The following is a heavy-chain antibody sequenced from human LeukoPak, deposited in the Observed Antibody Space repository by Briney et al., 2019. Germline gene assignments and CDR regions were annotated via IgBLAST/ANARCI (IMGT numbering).Heavy chain of an antibody. Sequence: ASVKVSCKTSGYSFTTYAINWVRQAPGQGLEWMGWINTNTGNPTYAQGFTGRYVFSLDTSVSTACLQISGLKADDTAVYYCGRDPKLGIRGYTYGYIDYWGQGTLVTVSS. CDR2: INTNTGNP. CDR1: GYSFTTYA. CDR3: GRDPKLGIRGYTYGYIDY. D-gene: IGHD5-18*01. J-gene: IGHJ4*02. V-gene: IGHV7-4-1*02.